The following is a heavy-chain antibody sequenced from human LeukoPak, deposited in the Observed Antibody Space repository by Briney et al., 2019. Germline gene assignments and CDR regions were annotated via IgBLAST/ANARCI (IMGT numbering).Heavy chain of an antibody. CDR1: GFTFSSYG. Sequence: GGSLRLSCAASGFTFSSYGMHWVRQAPGKGLEWVAVIWYDGSNKYYADSVRGRFTISRDNSKSTLSLQMNSLRAEDTAVYYCAKIHYYESSGYLEYWGQGTLVTVSS. CDR3: AKIHYYESSGYLEY. J-gene: IGHJ4*02. CDR2: IWYDGSNK. D-gene: IGHD3-22*01. V-gene: IGHV3-30*02.